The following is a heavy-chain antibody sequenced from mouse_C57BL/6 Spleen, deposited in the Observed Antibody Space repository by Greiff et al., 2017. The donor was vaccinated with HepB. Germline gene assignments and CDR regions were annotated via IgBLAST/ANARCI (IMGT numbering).Heavy chain of an antibody. CDR3: ASAMAPYAMDY. D-gene: IGHD1-1*02. CDR1: GFTFSSYA. V-gene: IGHV5-4*03. Sequence: DVMLVESGGGLVKPGGSLKLSCAASGFTFSSYAMSWVRQTPEKRLEWVATISDGGSYTYYPDNVKGRFTISRDNAKNNLYLQMSHLKSEDTAMYYCASAMAPYAMDYWGQGTPVTVSS. CDR2: ISDGGSYT. J-gene: IGHJ4*01.